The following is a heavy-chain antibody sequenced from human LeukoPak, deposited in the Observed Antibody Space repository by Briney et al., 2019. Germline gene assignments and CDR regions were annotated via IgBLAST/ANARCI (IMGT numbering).Heavy chain of an antibody. CDR1: GGTFSSSA. J-gene: IGHJ4*02. CDR3: ARERTVAATLYYFDY. CDR2: IIPIFGTA. D-gene: IGHD2-15*01. Sequence: ASVKVSCKASGGTFSSSAISWVRQAPGQGLEWMGGIIPIFGTANYAQKFQGRVTITADESTSTAYMELSSLRSEDTAVYYCARERTVAATLYYFDYWGQGTLVTVSS. V-gene: IGHV1-69*13.